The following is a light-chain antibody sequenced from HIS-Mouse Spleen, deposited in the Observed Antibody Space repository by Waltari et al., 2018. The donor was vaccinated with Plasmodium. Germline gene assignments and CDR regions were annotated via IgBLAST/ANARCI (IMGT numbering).Light chain of an antibody. CDR2: DVS. J-gene: IGLJ3*02. Sequence: QSALTQPRSVSGSPGQSVTISCTGTSSDVGGYHYVSWYQQPPGKPPKLMIYDVSKRPSGVPDRFSGSKSGNTASLTISGLQAEDEADYYCCSYAGSYTWVCGGGTKLTVL. CDR3: CSYAGSYTWV. V-gene: IGLV2-11*01. CDR1: SSDVGGYHY.